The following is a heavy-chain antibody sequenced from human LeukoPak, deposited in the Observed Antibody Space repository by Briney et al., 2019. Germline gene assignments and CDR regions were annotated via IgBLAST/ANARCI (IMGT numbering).Heavy chain of an antibody. CDR3: ARGKSGSYGTKGY. CDR2: IKQDGSEK. CDR1: GFTFSSYW. J-gene: IGHJ4*02. Sequence: GGSLRLSCVASGFTFSSYWMSWVRQAPGKGLECVAGIKQDGSEKYYVDSVKGRFTISRDNAKNSLYLQMNSLRVEDTAVYYCARGKSGSYGTKGYWGQGTLVTVSS. V-gene: IGHV3-7*01. D-gene: IGHD1-26*01.